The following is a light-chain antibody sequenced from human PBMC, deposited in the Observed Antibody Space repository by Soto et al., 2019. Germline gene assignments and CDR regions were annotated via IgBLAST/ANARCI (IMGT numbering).Light chain of an antibody. V-gene: IGLV2-8*01. CDR3: ISNAGSNNLV. Sequence: QSVLTQPPSASGSPGQSVTISCTGTSSDIGTYNYVSWYQQHPGKAPKVMIYEVSKRPSGVPDRFSGSKSGNTASLTVSGLQAEDEADYHCISNAGSNNLVFGGGTKLTVL. CDR2: EVS. CDR1: SSDIGTYNY. J-gene: IGLJ3*02.